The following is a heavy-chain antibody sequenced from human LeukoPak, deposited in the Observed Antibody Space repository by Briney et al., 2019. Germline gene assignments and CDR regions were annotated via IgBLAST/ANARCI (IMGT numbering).Heavy chain of an antibody. CDR3: ARGAKWAYYFDY. J-gene: IGHJ4*02. V-gene: IGHV3-74*01. CDR1: AFTFNTYW. Sequence: GGSLRLSCAASAFTFNTYWMHWVRQVPGRGLEWVSRINGDESSTNYADSVKGRFTISRDNAKDTLYLHMNSLTAEDTAVYYCARGAKWAYYFDYWGQGTLVTVSS. CDR2: INGDESST. D-gene: IGHD1-26*01.